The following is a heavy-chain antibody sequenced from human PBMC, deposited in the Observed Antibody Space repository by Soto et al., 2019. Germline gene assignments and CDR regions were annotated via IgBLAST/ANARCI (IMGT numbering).Heavy chain of an antibody. J-gene: IGHJ4*02. CDR2: NYYSGAT. CDR3: ATYGSGTYKPTAFDY. V-gene: IGHV4-31*03. CDR1: GGSISSGGYY. Sequence: QVQLQESGPGLVKPSQTLSLTCTVSGGSISSGGYYWGWIRQDPGKGREWIGYNYYSGATYYNPSLKSRVTFSVETSKAQFTLKVGSVTAADTAVYYCATYGSGTYKPTAFDYWGQGTLVTVSS. D-gene: IGHD3-10*01.